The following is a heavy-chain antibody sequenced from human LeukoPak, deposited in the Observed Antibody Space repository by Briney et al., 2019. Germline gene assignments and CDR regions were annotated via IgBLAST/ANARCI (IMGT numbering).Heavy chain of an antibody. J-gene: IGHJ5*02. D-gene: IGHD6-13*01. CDR1: GYTLTELS. CDR3: ATAEPGIAAVGSWFDP. Sequence: ASVEVSCKVSGYTLTELSMHWVRQAPGKGLEWMGGFDPEDGETIYAQKFQGRVTMTEDTSTDTAYMELSSLRSEDTAVYYCATAEPGIAAVGSWFDPWGQGTLVTVSS. V-gene: IGHV1-24*01. CDR2: FDPEDGET.